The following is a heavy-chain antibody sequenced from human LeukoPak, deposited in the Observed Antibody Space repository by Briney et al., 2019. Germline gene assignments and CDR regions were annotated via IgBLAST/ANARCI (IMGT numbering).Heavy chain of an antibody. J-gene: IGHJ4*02. Sequence: GESLKISCKVEGYSFTRYWIGWVRQTPGKGLEWMGIIYPGDSDTRYSPSFQGQVTISADKSISTAYLQWSSLKASDTAMYYCAREGFDSSSSAYYFDYWGQGTLVTVSS. CDR3: AREGFDSSSSAYYFDY. CDR2: IYPGDSDT. D-gene: IGHD6-6*01. CDR1: GYSFTRYW. V-gene: IGHV5-51*01.